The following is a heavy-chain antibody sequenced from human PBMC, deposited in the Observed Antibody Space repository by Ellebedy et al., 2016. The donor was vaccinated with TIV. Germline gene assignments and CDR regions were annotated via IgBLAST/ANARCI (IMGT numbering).Heavy chain of an antibody. CDR2: ISAYNGNT. CDR3: AAPSRANYDILTGPDFYYHGRDV. J-gene: IGHJ6*02. CDR1: GYSFTHYA. V-gene: IGHV1-18*01. D-gene: IGHD3-9*01. Sequence: AASVKVSCKASGYSFTHYAISWVRQAPGQGLEWLGWISAYNGNTNYAQKMPGRVTMTIDTSTSTAYMEVRSLRSDDTAVYYCAAPSRANYDILTGPDFYYHGRDVWGQGTAVTVSS.